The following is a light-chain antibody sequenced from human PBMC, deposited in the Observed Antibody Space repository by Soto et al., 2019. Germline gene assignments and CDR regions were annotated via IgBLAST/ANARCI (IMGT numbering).Light chain of an antibody. CDR3: KQGTHWPPT. Sequence: EVVMTQSPLSLPVTLGQPASISCRSSQSLVYSDGNAYLNWFQQRPGQSPRRLIYKASNRDSGVRARFSDYGSGKDYTLQINSVEAEDVGVYYCKQGTHWPPTVGRGTRVEIK. CDR1: QSLVYSDGNAY. V-gene: IGKV2-30*01. CDR2: KAS. J-gene: IGKJ1*01.